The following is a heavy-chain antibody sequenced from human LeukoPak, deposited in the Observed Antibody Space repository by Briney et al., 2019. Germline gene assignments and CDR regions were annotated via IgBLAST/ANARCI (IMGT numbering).Heavy chain of an antibody. Sequence: KISCKGSGYTFTGYSMHWVRQAPGQGLEWMGRIIPILGIANYAQKFQGRVTITADKSTSTAYMELSSLRSEDTAVYYCARSEMSDNYWGQGTLVTVSS. CDR1: GYTFTGYS. CDR3: ARSEMSDNY. V-gene: IGHV1-69*02. J-gene: IGHJ4*02. CDR2: IIPILGIA.